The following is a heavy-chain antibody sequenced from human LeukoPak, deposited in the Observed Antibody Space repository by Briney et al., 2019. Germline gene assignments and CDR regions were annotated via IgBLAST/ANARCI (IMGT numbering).Heavy chain of an antibody. J-gene: IGHJ6*03. V-gene: IGHV3-23*01. CDR1: GFTFSSYA. CDR2: ISGSGGST. CDR3: ALRGLSGYYYMDV. D-gene: IGHD4-17*01. Sequence: GGSLRLSCAASGFTFSSYAMSWVRQAPGKGLEWVSAISGSGGSTYYADSVKGRFTISRDNSKNTLYLQMNSLRAEDTAVYYCALRGLSGYYYMDVWGKGTTVTVSS.